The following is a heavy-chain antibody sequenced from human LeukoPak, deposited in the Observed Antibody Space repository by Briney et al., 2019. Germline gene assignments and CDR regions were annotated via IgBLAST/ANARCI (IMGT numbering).Heavy chain of an antibody. CDR1: EFTFSTYV. Sequence: GGSLRLSCATSEFTFSTYVVSWVRQAPGKGLEWVSGLSSSGSTYCADSVKGRFTISRDNSKSTLYLQMSSLRIEDTAVYHCATSRRTFWYFDLWGRGTLVTVSS. CDR2: LSSSGST. CDR3: ATSRRTFWYFDL. V-gene: IGHV3-23*01. J-gene: IGHJ2*01.